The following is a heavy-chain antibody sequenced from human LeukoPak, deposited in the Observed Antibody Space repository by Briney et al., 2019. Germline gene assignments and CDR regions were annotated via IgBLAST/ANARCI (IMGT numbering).Heavy chain of an antibody. J-gene: IGHJ5*02. CDR2: IRYSGST. V-gene: IGHV4-39*01. CDR1: GGSISSGGYY. Sequence: SETLPLTCTVSGGSISSGGYYWSWIRRPPGKGLEWIGSIRYSGSTYYNPSLKSRVTISVDTSNNQFSLHLISLTAADTAVYYCATSDTVSTYNWFDPWGLGTLVTVS. CDR3: ATSDTVSTYNWFDP. D-gene: IGHD5/OR15-5a*01.